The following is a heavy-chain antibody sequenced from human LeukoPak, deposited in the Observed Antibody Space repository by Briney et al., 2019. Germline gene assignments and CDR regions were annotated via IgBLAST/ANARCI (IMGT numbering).Heavy chain of an antibody. CDR3: ARGFRGSFYVWDAYDI. D-gene: IGHD3-16*01. Sequence: SQTLSLTCAVSGDSISSGSYSWSWIRQPAGKGLEWIGRVFASGNTNYNPSLKSRVTISVDTSKNQFSLKLSSVTAADTAVYYCARGFRGSFYVWDAYDIWGQGTMVTVSS. V-gene: IGHV4-61*02. CDR2: VFASGNT. CDR1: GDSISSGSYS. J-gene: IGHJ3*02.